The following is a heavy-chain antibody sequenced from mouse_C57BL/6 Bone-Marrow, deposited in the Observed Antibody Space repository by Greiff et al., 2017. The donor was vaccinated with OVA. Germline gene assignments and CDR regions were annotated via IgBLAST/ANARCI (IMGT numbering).Heavy chain of an antibody. CDR1: GYTFTSYW. Sequence: VQLQQPGAELVMPGASVKLSCKASGYTFTSYWMHWVKQRPGQGLEWIGEIDPSDSYTNYNQKFKGKSTLTVDKSSSTAYMQLSSLTSEDSAVYYCARLGWVHYFDYWGQGTTLTVSS. CDR3: ARLGWVHYFDY. D-gene: IGHD1-1*02. J-gene: IGHJ2*01. V-gene: IGHV1-69*01. CDR2: IDPSDSYT.